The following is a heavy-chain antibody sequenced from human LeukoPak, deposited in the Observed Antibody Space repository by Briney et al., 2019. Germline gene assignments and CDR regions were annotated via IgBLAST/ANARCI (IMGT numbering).Heavy chain of an antibody. CDR3: ARVPPTVTAGRYYYCYMDV. CDR1: GGSISSYY. CDR2: IYTSGST. V-gene: IGHV4-4*07. Sequence: PSETLSLTCTVSGGSISSYYWSWIRQPAGKGLEWIGRIYTSGSTNYNPSLKSRATISVDTSKNQFSLRLSSVTAADTAVYYCARVPPTVTAGRYYYCYMDVWGKGTTVTVSS. J-gene: IGHJ6*03. D-gene: IGHD4-17*01.